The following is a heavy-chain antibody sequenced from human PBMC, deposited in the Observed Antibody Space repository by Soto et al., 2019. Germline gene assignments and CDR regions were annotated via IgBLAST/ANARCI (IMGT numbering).Heavy chain of an antibody. D-gene: IGHD6-19*01. CDR2: ISYDGSNK. J-gene: IGHJ5*02. CDR1: GFTFSSYA. Sequence: QVQLVESGGGVVQPGRSLRLSCAASGFTFSSYAMHWVRQAPGKGLEWVAVISYDGSNKYYADSVKGRFTISRDNSKNTRYLQMNSLRAEDTAVYYCARGKQWLVLWFDPWGQGTLVTVSS. CDR3: ARGKQWLVLWFDP. V-gene: IGHV3-30-3*01.